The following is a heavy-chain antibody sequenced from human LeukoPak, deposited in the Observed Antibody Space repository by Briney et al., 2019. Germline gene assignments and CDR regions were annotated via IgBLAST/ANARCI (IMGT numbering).Heavy chain of an antibody. Sequence: GGSLRLSCTASGFTFSTYWMSWVRQAPGKGLEWVANIKQDGSEKYYVDSVKGRFTISRDNAKNSLYLQMNSLRAEDTAVYYCARVGALNPGYSSSWSYYYGMDVWGQGTTVTVSS. CDR1: GFTFSTYW. V-gene: IGHV3-7*01. CDR3: ARVGALNPGYSSSWSYYYGMDV. J-gene: IGHJ6*02. CDR2: IKQDGSEK. D-gene: IGHD6-13*01.